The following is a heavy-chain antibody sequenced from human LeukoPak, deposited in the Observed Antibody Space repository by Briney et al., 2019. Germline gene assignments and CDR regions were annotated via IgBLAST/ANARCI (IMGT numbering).Heavy chain of an antibody. D-gene: IGHD4-17*01. CDR1: GYTFTGYY. CDR2: INPNSGGT. Sequence: EASVKVSCKASGYTFTGYYMHWVRQAPGQGLEWMGWINPNSGGTNYAQKFQGRVTMTRDTSISTAYMELSRLRSDDTAVYYCARDPRGTRVIFDYWGQGTLVTVSS. V-gene: IGHV1-2*02. J-gene: IGHJ4*02. CDR3: ARDPRGTRVIFDY.